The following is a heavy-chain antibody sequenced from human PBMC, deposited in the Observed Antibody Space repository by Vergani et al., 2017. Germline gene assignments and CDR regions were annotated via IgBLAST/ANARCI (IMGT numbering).Heavy chain of an antibody. CDR1: GGSISSYY. CDR3: ARSPRGSRARFDY. CDR2: IYYSGST. V-gene: IGHV4-59*06. D-gene: IGHD3-10*01. Sequence: QVQLQESGPGLVKPSETLSLTCTVSGGSISSYYWGWIRQHPGKGLEWIGYIYYSGSTYYNPSLKSRVTISVDTSKNQFSLKLSSVTAADTAVYYCARSPRGSRARFDYWGQGTLVTVSS. J-gene: IGHJ4*02.